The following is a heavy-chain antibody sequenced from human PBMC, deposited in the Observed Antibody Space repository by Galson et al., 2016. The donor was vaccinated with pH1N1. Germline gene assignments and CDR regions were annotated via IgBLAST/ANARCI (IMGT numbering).Heavy chain of an antibody. V-gene: IGHV3-48*01. CDR2: TSTGTSK. CDR1: GFTFSSYS. Sequence: LRLSCAASGFTFSSYSMYWVRQAPGKGLEWVSYTSTGTSKYYEDSVKGRFTISRDNAKNSLYLQMNSLRAEDTAVYYCARDRDSGSPWKLGVVLYWGQGILVSVSS. J-gene: IGHJ4*02. D-gene: IGHD1-26*01. CDR3: ARDRDSGSPWKLGVVLY.